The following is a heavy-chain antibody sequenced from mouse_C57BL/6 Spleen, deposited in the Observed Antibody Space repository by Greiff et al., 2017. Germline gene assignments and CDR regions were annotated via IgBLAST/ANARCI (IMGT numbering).Heavy chain of an antibody. J-gene: IGHJ1*03. V-gene: IGHV6-3*01. Sequence: LQQSGGGLVQPGGSMKLSCVASGFTFSNYWMNWVRQSPEKGLEWVAQIRLKSDNYATHYAKSVKGRFTISRDDSKSSVYLQMNNLRAEDTGIYYCTAGYFDVWGTGTTVTVSS. CDR3: TAGYFDV. CDR2: IRLKSDNYAT. CDR1: GFTFSNYW.